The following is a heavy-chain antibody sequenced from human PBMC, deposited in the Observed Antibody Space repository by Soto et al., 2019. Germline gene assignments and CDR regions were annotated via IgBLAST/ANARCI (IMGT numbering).Heavy chain of an antibody. D-gene: IGHD5-18*01. V-gene: IGHV4-34*01. J-gene: IGHJ4*02. CDR3: ARGPHPIFVDTAMVTAFDY. Sequence: SETLSLTCAVYGGSCSGYYWSWIRQPPGKGLEWIGEINHSGSTNYNPSLKSRVTISVDASKNQFSLKLSSVTAADTAVYYCARGPHPIFVDTAMVTAFDYWGQGTLVTVSS. CDR2: INHSGST. CDR1: GGSCSGYY.